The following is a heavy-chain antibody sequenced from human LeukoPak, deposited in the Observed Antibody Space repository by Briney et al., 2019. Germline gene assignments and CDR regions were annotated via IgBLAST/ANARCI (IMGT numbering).Heavy chain of an antibody. J-gene: IGHJ4*02. D-gene: IGHD3-3*01. CDR1: GGSFSGYY. CDR2: INHSGST. Sequence: PSETLSLTCAVYGGSFSGYYWSWIRQPPGKGLEWIGEINHSGSTNYNPSLKSRVTISVDTSKNQFSLKLSSVTAADTAVYYCARVKGFLEWLLYYFDYWGQGTLVTVSS. CDR3: ARVKGFLEWLLYYFDY. V-gene: IGHV4-34*01.